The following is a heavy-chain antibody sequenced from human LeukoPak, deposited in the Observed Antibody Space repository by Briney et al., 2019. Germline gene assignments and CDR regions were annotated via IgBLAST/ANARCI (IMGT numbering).Heavy chain of an antibody. CDR3: VRKNRDFNAAFDI. V-gene: IGHV3-53*01. CDR2: SYSDSNT. J-gene: IGHJ3*02. CDR1: GFTVSNNY. D-gene: IGHD1-14*01. Sequence: GGSLRLSCAASGFTVSNNYMSWVRQAPGKGLEWVSISYSDSNTNYADSVKGRFTISRDTSQNSLSLQMNRLRAEDTAVYYCVRKNRDFNAAFDIWGQGTVVTVSS.